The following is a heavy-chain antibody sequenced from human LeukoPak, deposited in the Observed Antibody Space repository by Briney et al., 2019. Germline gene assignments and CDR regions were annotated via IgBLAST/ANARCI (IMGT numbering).Heavy chain of an antibody. CDR1: GDSVSSNSAA. Sequence: SQTLSLTCAISGDSVSSNSAAWNWIRQSPSRGLEWLGRTYYRSKWYNDYAVSVKSRITINPDTSKNQFSLKLSSVTAADTAVYYCAADRLSSSWYGDTDYWGQGTLVTVSS. J-gene: IGHJ4*02. CDR3: AADRLSSSWYGDTDY. D-gene: IGHD6-13*01. V-gene: IGHV6-1*01. CDR2: TYYRSKWYN.